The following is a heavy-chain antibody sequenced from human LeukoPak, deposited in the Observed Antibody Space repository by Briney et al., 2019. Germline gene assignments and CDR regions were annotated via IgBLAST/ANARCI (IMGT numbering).Heavy chain of an antibody. V-gene: IGHV3-23*01. CDR1: GFTFSSYA. Sequence: GGSLRLSCAASGFTFSSYAMSWVRQAPGKGLEWVSAISGSGGSTYYADSVKGRFTISRDNSKNTLYLQMNSLRAEDTAVYYCAKGSELRYFDYINYLDAFDIWGQGTMVTVSS. J-gene: IGHJ3*02. D-gene: IGHD3-9*01. CDR2: ISGSGGST. CDR3: AKGSELRYFDYINYLDAFDI.